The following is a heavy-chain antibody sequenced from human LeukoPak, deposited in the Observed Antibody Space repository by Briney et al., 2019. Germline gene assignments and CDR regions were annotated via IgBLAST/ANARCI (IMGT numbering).Heavy chain of an antibody. D-gene: IGHD3-22*01. Sequence: PSETLSLTCTVSGGSISSYYWSWIRQSPGKGLEWLGYIYYSGSTNYNPSLKSRVTISVDTSKNQFSLKLSSVTAADTAVYYCARHLAHGDSGYTSLFDYWGQGTLVTVSS. CDR2: IYYSGST. CDR3: ARHLAHGDSGYTSLFDY. J-gene: IGHJ4*02. V-gene: IGHV4-59*08. CDR1: GGSISSYY.